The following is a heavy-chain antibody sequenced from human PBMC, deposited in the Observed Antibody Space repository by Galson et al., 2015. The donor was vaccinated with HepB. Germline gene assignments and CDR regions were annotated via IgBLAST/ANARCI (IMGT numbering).Heavy chain of an antibody. CDR3: ARYSASLYSYAIDR. V-gene: IGHV1-18*04. D-gene: IGHD6-6*01. CDR2: ISVYNGNT. CDR1: GFSFSNYG. J-gene: IGHJ6*02. Sequence: SVKVSCKASGFSFSNYGFIWVRQAPGQGLEWMGWISVYNGNTDYAQKVQDRVTMTTDRSTRSAYMELRSLRSDDTAVYYCARYSASLYSYAIDRWGQGTTVTVSS.